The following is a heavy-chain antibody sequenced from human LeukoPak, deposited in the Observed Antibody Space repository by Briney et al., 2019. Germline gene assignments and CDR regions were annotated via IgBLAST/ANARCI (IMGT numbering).Heavy chain of an antibody. Sequence: SETLSLTCTLSGDSISSSGYCWGWIRQPPGKGLECVGVICYTGNTYYNPSLKSRVIISVDTSKNQFSLRLSSVTAADTAVYYCARHKSGIDWFDPWGQGTLVTVSS. V-gene: IGHV4-39*01. D-gene: IGHD1-14*01. CDR3: ARHKSGIDWFDP. CDR2: ICYTGNT. CDR1: GDSISSSGYC. J-gene: IGHJ5*02.